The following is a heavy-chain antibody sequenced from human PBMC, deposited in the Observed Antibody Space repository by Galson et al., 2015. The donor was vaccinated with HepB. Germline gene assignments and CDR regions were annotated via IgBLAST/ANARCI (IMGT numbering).Heavy chain of an antibody. CDR2: ISSSGSTT. CDR3: ARRGVRGVTDGMDV. CDR1: GFTFSSYE. Sequence: SLRLSCATSGFTFSSYEMNWVRQAPGKGLEWVSYISSSGSTTYYADSVKGRFTISRDNAKNSLYLQMNSLRAEDTAVYYCARRGVRGVTDGMDVWGQGTTVTVSS. D-gene: IGHD3-10*01. V-gene: IGHV3-48*03. J-gene: IGHJ6*02.